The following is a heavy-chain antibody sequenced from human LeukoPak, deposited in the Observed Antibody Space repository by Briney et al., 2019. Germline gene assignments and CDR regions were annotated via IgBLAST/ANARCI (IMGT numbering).Heavy chain of an antibody. CDR3: ARDLRGAVAAAGTINDEIDY. V-gene: IGHV1-46*01. Sequence: ASVNVSCKASGYTFTSYYVHWVRQAPGQGLEWMGLINPSGGNTRYAQKFQGRVTMTRDTSTSTVYMELSSLRSEDTAVYYCARDLRGAVAAAGTINDEIDYWGQGTLVTVSS. J-gene: IGHJ4*02. CDR2: INPSGGNT. CDR1: GYTFTSYY. D-gene: IGHD6-13*01.